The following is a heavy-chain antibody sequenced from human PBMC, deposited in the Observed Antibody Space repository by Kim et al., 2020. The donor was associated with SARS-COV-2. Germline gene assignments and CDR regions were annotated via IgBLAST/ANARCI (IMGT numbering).Heavy chain of an antibody. D-gene: IGHD6-13*01. J-gene: IGHJ4*02. CDR2: IWYDGSNK. Sequence: GGSLRLSCAASGFTFSSYGMHWVRQAPGKGLEWVAVIWYDGSNKYYADSVKGRFTISRYNSKNTLYLQMNSLRAEDTAVYYCARDLQQRGDFDYWGQGTLVTVSS. CDR3: ARDLQQRGDFDY. V-gene: IGHV3-33*01. CDR1: GFTFSSYG.